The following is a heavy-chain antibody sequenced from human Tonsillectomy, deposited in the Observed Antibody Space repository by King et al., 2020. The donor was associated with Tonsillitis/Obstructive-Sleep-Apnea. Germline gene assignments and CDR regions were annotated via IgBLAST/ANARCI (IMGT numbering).Heavy chain of an antibody. J-gene: IGHJ4*02. CDR3: AGYSLDHFDY. D-gene: IGHD1-26*01. Sequence: VQLVESGGGVVQPGRSLRLSCAASGFSFSNYGMHWVRQAPGKGLEWVAVIWFDGSNKYYVDSVKGRFTISRDNSKNTVYLQMNSLRAEDTAVYYCAGYSLDHFDYWGQGTLVTVSS. V-gene: IGHV3-33*01. CDR1: GFSFSNYG. CDR2: IWFDGSNK.